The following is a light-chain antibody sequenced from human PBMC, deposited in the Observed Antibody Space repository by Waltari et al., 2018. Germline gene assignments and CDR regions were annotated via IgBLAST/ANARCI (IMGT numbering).Light chain of an antibody. CDR1: NIGTKS. CDR2: VDR. J-gene: IGLJ2*01. CDR3: QVWDSITVV. V-gene: IGLV3-21*02. Sequence: SYILTQPPSVSVAPGQTARVTCGGNNIGTKSVHWYQQQPGQSPVPVVSVDRDRPSGIPERCSGSTSGNTATRTISRVEVEDEADYYCQVWDSITVVFGGGTKLIVL.